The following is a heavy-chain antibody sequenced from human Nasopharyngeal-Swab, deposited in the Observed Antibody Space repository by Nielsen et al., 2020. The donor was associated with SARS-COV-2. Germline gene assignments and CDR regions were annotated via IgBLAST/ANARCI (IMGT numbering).Heavy chain of an antibody. CDR2: ISSSSTYI. J-gene: IGHJ6*02. CDR3: AKAEGSGSYYGLYYYYYGMDV. D-gene: IGHD3-10*01. Sequence: WIRQPPGKGLEWVSSISSSSTYIYYADSLKGRFTISRDNAKNSLYLQMNSLRAEDTAVYYCAKAEGSGSYYGLYYYYYGMDVWGQGTTVTVSS. V-gene: IGHV3-21*04.